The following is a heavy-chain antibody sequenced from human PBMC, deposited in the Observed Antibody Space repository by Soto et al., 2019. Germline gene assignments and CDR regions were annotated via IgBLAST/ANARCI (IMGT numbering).Heavy chain of an antibody. V-gene: IGHV3-15*07. D-gene: IGHD4-4*01. J-gene: IGHJ4*02. CDR2: ITSKIDGGTT. Sequence: CPAWSVTSSRCWTNWFSQTPGKGLECVGRITSKIDGGTTDYAVPVKGRFTISRDDSKNTLSLQLNSLKTEDTAVYYCFTARDYRHLTPFDSSGQGTLATVSS. CDR1: SVTSSRCW. CDR3: FTARDYRHLTPFDS.